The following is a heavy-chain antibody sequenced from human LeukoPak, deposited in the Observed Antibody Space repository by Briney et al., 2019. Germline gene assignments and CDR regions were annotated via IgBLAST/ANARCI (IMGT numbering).Heavy chain of an antibody. CDR2: IIPIFGTA. Sequence: SVKVSCKASGYTFTSYGISWVRQAPGQGLEWMGGIIPIFGTANYAQKFQGRVTITADESTSTAYMELSSLRSEDTAVYYCAREGGSYYRYNWFDPWGQGTLVTVSS. J-gene: IGHJ5*02. D-gene: IGHD1-26*01. CDR3: AREGGSYYRYNWFDP. CDR1: GYTFTSYG. V-gene: IGHV1-69*13.